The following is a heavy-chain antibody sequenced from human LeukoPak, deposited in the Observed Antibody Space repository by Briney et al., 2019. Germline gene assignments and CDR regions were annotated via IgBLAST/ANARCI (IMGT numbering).Heavy chain of an antibody. D-gene: IGHD6-25*01. Sequence: SETLPLTCTVSGDSISSYYWSWIRQSPEKGLEWIGYIHYTGSTYYNPSLRSRVTISVDTSKNQFSLRLISVTAADTAMYYCARSRGNLYFQHWGQGTLVTVSS. CDR2: IHYTGST. CDR3: ARSRGNLYFQH. V-gene: IGHV4-59*01. J-gene: IGHJ1*01. CDR1: GDSISSYY.